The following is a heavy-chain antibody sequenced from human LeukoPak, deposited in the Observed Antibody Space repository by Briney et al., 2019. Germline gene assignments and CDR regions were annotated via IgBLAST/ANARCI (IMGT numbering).Heavy chain of an antibody. D-gene: IGHD5-12*01. CDR2: IYHSGST. V-gene: IGHV4-39*01. CDR1: SFTSYW. J-gene: IGHJ5*02. Sequence: SFTSYWIGWVRQPPGKRLEWIGTIYHSGSTYYSPSLKSRVTISVDTSKNQFSLKLSSVTAADTAMYYCARLPRGGNWFDPWGQGTLVTVSS. CDR3: ARLPRGGNWFDP.